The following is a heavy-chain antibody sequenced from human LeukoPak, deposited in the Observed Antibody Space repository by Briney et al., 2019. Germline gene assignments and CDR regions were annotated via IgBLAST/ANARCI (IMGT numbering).Heavy chain of an antibody. CDR2: ISSNGGST. D-gene: IGHD3-3*01. CDR1: GFTFRSYA. J-gene: IGHJ4*02. V-gene: IGHV3-64*01. Sequence: PGGSLRLSCAASGFTFRSYAMHWVRQAPGKGLEYVSAISSNGGSTYYANSVKGRFTISKDNSKNTLYLQMGSLRAEDMAVYYCARDHYDFWSGYYEVCLDYWGQGTLITVSS. CDR3: ARDHYDFWSGYYEVCLDY.